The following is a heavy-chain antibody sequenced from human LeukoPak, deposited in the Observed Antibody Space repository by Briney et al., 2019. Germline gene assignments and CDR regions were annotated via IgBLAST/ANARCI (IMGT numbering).Heavy chain of an antibody. CDR3: ARDRRFGELASWFDP. J-gene: IGHJ5*02. D-gene: IGHD3-10*01. CDR2: IYYSGST. Sequence: SETLSLTCTVSGGSISSGGYYWSWLRQHPGKGLEWLGYIYYSGSTYYNPSLKSRVTISVDTSKNQFSLKLSSVTAADTAVYYCARDRRFGELASWFDPWGQGTLVTVSS. CDR1: GGSISSGGYY. V-gene: IGHV4-31*03.